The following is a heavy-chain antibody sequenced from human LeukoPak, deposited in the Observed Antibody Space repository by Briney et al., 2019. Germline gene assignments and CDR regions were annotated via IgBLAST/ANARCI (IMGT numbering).Heavy chain of an antibody. J-gene: IGHJ4*02. Sequence: PSETLSLTCTVSGGSISSGSYYWSWIRLPAGKGLEWIGRIYTSGSTNYNPSLKSRVTISVDTSKNQFSLKLSSVTAADTAVYYCARLSSGYKYYFDYWGQGTLVTVSS. CDR2: IYTSGST. D-gene: IGHD3-22*01. CDR1: GGSISSGSYY. V-gene: IGHV4-61*02. CDR3: ARLSSGYKYYFDY.